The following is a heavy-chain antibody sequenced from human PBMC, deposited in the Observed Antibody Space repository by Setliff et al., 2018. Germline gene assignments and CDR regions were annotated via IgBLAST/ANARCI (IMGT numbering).Heavy chain of an antibody. V-gene: IGHV1-18*01. CDR2: ISPYNGDT. J-gene: IGHJ6*03. CDR1: GYIFNTFG. D-gene: IGHD1-26*01. CDR3: ARSPPNRGVGQGHHMDV. Sequence: ASVKVSCKASGYIFNTFGINWMRRAPGQGLEWIGWISPYNGDTKYAQNLQGRVTLTTDTSTSTAHVEVRSLRSDDTAVYYCARSPPNRGVGQGHHMDVWGKGTTVTVSS.